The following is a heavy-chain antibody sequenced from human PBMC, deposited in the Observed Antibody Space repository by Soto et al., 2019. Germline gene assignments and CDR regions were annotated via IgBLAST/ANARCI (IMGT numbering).Heavy chain of an antibody. CDR1: GFTFSSYS. V-gene: IGHV3-21*01. CDR2: ISSSSSYI. Sequence: GGSLRLSCAASGFTFSSYSMNWVRQAPGKGLEWVSSISSSSSYIYYADSVKGRFTISRDNAKNSLYLQMNSLRAEDTAVYYCARSFGAAAGGMDVWGQGTTVTVSS. D-gene: IGHD6-13*01. CDR3: ARSFGAAAGGMDV. J-gene: IGHJ6*02.